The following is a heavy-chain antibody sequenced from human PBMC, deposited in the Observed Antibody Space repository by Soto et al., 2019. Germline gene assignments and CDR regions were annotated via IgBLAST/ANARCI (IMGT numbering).Heavy chain of an antibody. CDR1: GFTFSSYS. CDR2: ISSSSSTI. J-gene: IGHJ4*02. D-gene: IGHD2-2*01. Sequence: GGSLRLSCAASGFTFSSYSMNWVRQAPGKGLEWVSYISSSSSTIYYADSVKGRFTISRDNAKNSLYLQMNSLRAEDTAVYYCARGEERVAMPSGYWGQGTLVTVSS. CDR3: ARGEERVAMPSGY. V-gene: IGHV3-48*01.